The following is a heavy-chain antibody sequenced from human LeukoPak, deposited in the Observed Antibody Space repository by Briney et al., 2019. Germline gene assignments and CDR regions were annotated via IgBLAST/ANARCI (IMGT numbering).Heavy chain of an antibody. CDR1: GYTFTSYD. Sequence: ASVKVSCKASGYTFTSYDINWVRQAPGQRLEWMGWINAGNGNTKYSQKFQGRVTITRDTSASTAYMELSSLRSEDTAVYYCARGTTVILRYYYYGMDVWGQGTTVTVSS. D-gene: IGHD4-11*01. CDR2: INAGNGNT. J-gene: IGHJ6*02. CDR3: ARGTTVILRYYYYGMDV. V-gene: IGHV1-3*01.